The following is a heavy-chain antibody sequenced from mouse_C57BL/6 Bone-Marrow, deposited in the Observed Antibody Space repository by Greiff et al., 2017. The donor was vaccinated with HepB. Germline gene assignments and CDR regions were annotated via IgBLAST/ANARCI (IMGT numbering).Heavy chain of an antibody. V-gene: IGHV14-4*01. D-gene: IGHD1-1*01. CDR1: GFNIKDDY. CDR3: TEGGYYGSSYCGYFDV. CDR2: IDPENGDT. Sequence: EVQLQQSGAELVRPGASVKLSCTASGFNIKDDYMHWVKQRPEQGLEWIGWIDPENGDTEYASKFQGKATITADTSSNTAYLQLSSLTSEDTAVYYWTEGGYYGSSYCGYFDVWGTGTTVTVSS. J-gene: IGHJ1*03.